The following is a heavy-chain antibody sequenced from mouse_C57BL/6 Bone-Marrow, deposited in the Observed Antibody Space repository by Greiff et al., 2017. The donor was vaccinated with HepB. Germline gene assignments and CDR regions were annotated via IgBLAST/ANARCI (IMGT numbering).Heavy chain of an antibody. CDR3: ARAAQSYYFDY. CDR1: GYSITSGYY. Sequence: DVKLQESGPGLVKPSQSLSLTCSVTGYSITSGYYWNWIRQFPGNKLEWMGYISYDGSNNYNPSLKNRISITRDTSKNQFFLKLNSVTTEDTATYYCARAAQSYYFDYWGQGTTLTVSS. V-gene: IGHV3-6*01. J-gene: IGHJ2*01. CDR2: ISYDGSN. D-gene: IGHD3-2*02.